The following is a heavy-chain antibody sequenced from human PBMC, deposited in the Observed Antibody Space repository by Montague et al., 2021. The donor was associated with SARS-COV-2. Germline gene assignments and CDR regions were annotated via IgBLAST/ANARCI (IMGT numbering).Heavy chain of an antibody. CDR2: IYYYGNT. CDR1: GDSIRNYF. CDR3: AKGFGSGCYDSTY. J-gene: IGHJ4*02. V-gene: IGHV4-59*01. D-gene: IGHD3-10*01. Sequence: SETLSLTCTVSGDSIRNYFWSWIRQPPGKGLEWIGYIYYYGNTHYNPSLKSRVTISIDTSRNLFSLQLRSVTAADTAVYFCAKGFGSGCYDSTYWGQGVLVTVSS.